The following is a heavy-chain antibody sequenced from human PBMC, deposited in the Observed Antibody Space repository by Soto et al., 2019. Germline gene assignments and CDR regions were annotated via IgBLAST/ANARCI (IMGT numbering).Heavy chain of an antibody. CDR3: ARDFNSGSLDI. V-gene: IGHV4-59*01. Sequence: ETLSRTCAGSGGSISSYYWSWIRQPPGKGLEWIGYIYYSGSTNYNPSLKSRVTISVDTSKNQFSLKLSSVTAADTAVYYCARDFNSGSLDIWGQGTTVTV. CDR1: GGSISSYY. D-gene: IGHD1-26*01. CDR2: IYYSGST. J-gene: IGHJ3*02.